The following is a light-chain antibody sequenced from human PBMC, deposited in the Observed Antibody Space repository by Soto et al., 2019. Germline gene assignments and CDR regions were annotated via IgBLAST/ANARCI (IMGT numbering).Light chain of an antibody. J-gene: IGLJ2*01. CDR2: DVS. CDR3: SSYTDSGTFVV. V-gene: IGLV2-14*01. CDR1: SSDVGSYNY. Sequence: QSALTQPASVSGSPGQSITISCTGTSSDVGSYNYVSWYQQHPGKAPKLMIYDVSNRPSGVPNRFSGSKSGKTASLNISGLQAEDDADYYCSSYTDSGTFVVFGGGTKVTVL.